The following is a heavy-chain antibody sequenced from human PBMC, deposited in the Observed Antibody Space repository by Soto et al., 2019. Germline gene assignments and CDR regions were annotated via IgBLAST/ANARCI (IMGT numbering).Heavy chain of an antibody. CDR1: GFALSSFW. CDR3: TRNQVKADY. V-gene: IGHV3-7*01. Sequence: EVQLVESGGDLVQPGGSLRLSCVASGFALSSFWMTWVRQAPGKGLEWVAKIKGDGSEQNYVDSVRGRFTISRDSAKNSVYLQMNSLRVDDTAVYYCTRNQVKADYWGQGTLVTVSS. J-gene: IGHJ4*02. CDR2: IKGDGSEQ. D-gene: IGHD3-22*01.